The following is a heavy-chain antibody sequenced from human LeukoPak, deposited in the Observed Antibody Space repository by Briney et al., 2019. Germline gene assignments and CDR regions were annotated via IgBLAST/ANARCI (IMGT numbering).Heavy chain of an antibody. D-gene: IGHD3-10*01. CDR3: ARDVETYYYGSGSYS. V-gene: IGHV4-59*01. CDR1: GGSISSYY. CDR2: IYYSGST. J-gene: IGHJ4*02. Sequence: SETLSLTCTVSGGSISSYYWSWIRQPPGKGLEWIGYIYYSGSTNYNPSLKSRVTISVDTSKNQFSLKLSSVTAADTAVYYCARDVETYYYGSGSYSWGQGTLVTVSS.